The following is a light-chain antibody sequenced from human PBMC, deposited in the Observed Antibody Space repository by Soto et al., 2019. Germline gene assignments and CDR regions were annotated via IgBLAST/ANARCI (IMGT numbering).Light chain of an antibody. CDR2: GAS. CDR3: QQYGSSPQAT. CDR1: QSVSSSY. J-gene: IGKJ1*01. V-gene: IGKV3-20*01. Sequence: EIVLTQSPGTLSLSPGERATLSCRASQSVSSSYLAWYQQKPGQAPRLLNYGASSRATGIPDRFSGSGSGTDFTLTISRLEPEDFAVYYCQQYGSSPQATFGQGTKVEIK.